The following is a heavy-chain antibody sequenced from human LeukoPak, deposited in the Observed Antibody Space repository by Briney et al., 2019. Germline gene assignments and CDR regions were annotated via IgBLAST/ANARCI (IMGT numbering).Heavy chain of an antibody. CDR3: ARRRYDSSGYYYWFDP. CDR2: IYHSGST. D-gene: IGHD3-22*01. J-gene: IGHJ5*02. CDR1: GGSISSSYW. Sequence: KSSETLSLTCTVSGGSISSSYWWSWVRQPPGKGLEWIGEIYHSGSTYYNPSLKSRVTISVDTSKNQFSLKLNSVTAADTAVYYCARRRYDSSGYYYWFDPWGQGTLVTVSS. V-gene: IGHV4-4*02.